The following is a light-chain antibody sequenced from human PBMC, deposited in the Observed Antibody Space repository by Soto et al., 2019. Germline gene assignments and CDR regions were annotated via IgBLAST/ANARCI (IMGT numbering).Light chain of an antibody. CDR1: QDIAKN. J-gene: IGKJ5*01. CDR2: DGS. CDR3: QQYDNLLPIT. Sequence: IQMTQSPSSLSASVGDRVTITCQASQDIAKNLNWYQQKPGKAPKLLIYDGSSLQTGVPSRFSRSGSATHFTFSISSLQSEDIAPYYCQQYDNLLPITFGQGTRLEIK. V-gene: IGKV1-33*01.